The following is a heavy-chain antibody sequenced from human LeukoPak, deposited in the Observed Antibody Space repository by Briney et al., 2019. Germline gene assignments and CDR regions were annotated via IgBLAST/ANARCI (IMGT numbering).Heavy chain of an antibody. Sequence: SETLSLTCTVSGVSISSYYWSWIRQPPGKGLEWIGYIYYIGSSNYNPSLKSPVTISVDTSTNQFSLKLSSVTAADTAVYYCARLVARTGWNFDHWGQGTLVTVSS. D-gene: IGHD1-14*01. CDR3: ARLVARTGWNFDH. CDR1: GVSISSYY. CDR2: IYYIGSS. V-gene: IGHV4-59*08. J-gene: IGHJ4*02.